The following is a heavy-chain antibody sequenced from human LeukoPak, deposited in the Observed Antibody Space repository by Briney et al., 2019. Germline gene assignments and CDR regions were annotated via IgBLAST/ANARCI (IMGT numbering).Heavy chain of an antibody. CDR3: ARAQGRGFDY. Sequence: GGSLRLSCAASGFNVSSSFLSWVRQAPGKGLEYVSVIYSGGTTYYADSVKGRFTISRDNSMNTVHLQMNSLRAEDTAVYYCARAQGRGFDYWGQGTLVTVSA. V-gene: IGHV3-66*01. CDR1: GFNVSSSF. CDR2: IYSGGTT. J-gene: IGHJ4*02.